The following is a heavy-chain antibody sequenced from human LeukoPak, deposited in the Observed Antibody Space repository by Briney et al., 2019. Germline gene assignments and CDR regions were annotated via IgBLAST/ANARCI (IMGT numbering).Heavy chain of an antibody. CDR1: GFTFSSYA. CDR3: AKDNSYSSVVPATFDY. CDR2: IRGSGGST. V-gene: IGHV3-23*01. Sequence: PGGSLRVSCAAPGFTFSSYAMSWVRQAPGKGLEWVSAIRGSGGSTYYADSVKGRFTISRDNSKNTLYLQMNSLRAEDTAVYYCAKDNSYSSVVPATFDYWGQGTLVTVSS. D-gene: IGHD2-2*01. J-gene: IGHJ4*02.